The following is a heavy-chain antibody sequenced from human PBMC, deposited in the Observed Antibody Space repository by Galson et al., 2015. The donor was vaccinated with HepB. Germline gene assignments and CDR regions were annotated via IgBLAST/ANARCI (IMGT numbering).Heavy chain of an antibody. CDR2: IKSKTDGGTS. V-gene: IGHV3-15*05. D-gene: IGHD1-14*01. CDR1: GFTFNNAW. J-gene: IGHJ4*02. Sequence: SLRLYCAASGFTFNNAWMSWVRQAPGKGLEWVGRIKSKTDGGTSDYAAPVKGRFTISRDDSKNMLFLQMNSLRTEDTAVYYCSKVARQSTTWLDYWGRGTLVTVSS. CDR3: SKVARQSTTWLDY.